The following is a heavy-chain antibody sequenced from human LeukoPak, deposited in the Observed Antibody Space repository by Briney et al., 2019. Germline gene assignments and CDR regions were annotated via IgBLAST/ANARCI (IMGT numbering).Heavy chain of an antibody. CDR1: GFTVSGTY. D-gene: IGHD6-19*01. J-gene: IGHJ5*02. CDR2: IFTTGTT. CDR3: AGDRRTSGWYAS. V-gene: IGHV3-53*01. Sequence: GGCLRLSCVVSGFTVSGTYISWFRQTPGKGLEWVSVIFTTGTTYYADSVKGRFTLSRDNVENTVHLQMSSLTAEDTALYYCAGDRRTSGWYASWGQGTLVTVSS.